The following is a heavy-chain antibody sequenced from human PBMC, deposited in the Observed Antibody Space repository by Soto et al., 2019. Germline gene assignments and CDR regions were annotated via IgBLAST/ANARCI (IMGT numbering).Heavy chain of an antibody. CDR3: ARGGSIVATGIGYYYYHAMDV. V-gene: IGHV1-46*01. D-gene: IGHD5-12*01. CDR2: FNPTGDTA. Sequence: QVQLVQSGGEVKKPGASVKASCKASGYTFTSYYIHWVRQAPGQGLEWMGIFNPTGDTASYAQKLQGRVPRTRDTSTGTAYTELGSLRSEDTAVYYCARGGSIVATGIGYYYYHAMDVWGQGTTVTVS. J-gene: IGHJ6*02. CDR1: GYTFTSYY.